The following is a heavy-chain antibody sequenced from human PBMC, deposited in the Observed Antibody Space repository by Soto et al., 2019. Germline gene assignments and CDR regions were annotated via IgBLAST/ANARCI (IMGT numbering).Heavy chain of an antibody. CDR1: GYTFTSYY. V-gene: IGHV1-46*01. Sequence: ASVKVSCKASGYTFTSYYMHWVRQAPGQGLEWMGIINPSGGSTSYAQKFQGRVTMTRDTSTSTVYMELSSLRSEDTAVYYCAREKEDAIFGVVIIPFGYYGMDVWGQGTTVTV. CDR2: INPSGGST. J-gene: IGHJ6*02. CDR3: AREKEDAIFGVVIIPFGYYGMDV. D-gene: IGHD3-3*01.